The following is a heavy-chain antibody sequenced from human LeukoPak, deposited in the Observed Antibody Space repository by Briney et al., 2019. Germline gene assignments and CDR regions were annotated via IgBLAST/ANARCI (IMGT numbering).Heavy chain of an antibody. Sequence: GGSLRLSCAASGFTFSSYWMHWVRQAPGKGLVWVSRINSDGSSTSYVDSVKGRFTISRDNAKNTLYLQMNSLRAEDTAVYYCARDLTPLIQLWPRSLDYNYGMDVWGQGTTVTVSS. J-gene: IGHJ6*02. V-gene: IGHV3-74*01. D-gene: IGHD5-24*01. CDR3: ARDLTPLIQLWPRSLDYNYGMDV. CDR1: GFTFSSYW. CDR2: INSDGSST.